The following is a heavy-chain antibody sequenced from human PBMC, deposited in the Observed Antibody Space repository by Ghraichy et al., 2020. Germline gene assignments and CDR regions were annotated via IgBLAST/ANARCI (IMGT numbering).Heavy chain of an antibody. J-gene: IGHJ4*02. V-gene: IGHV3-7*01. CDR2: IKQDGSEK. CDR3: ARSSGWVIDY. Sequence: LSLTYAASGFTLSDYWMNWVRQAPGKGPEWVAIIKQDGSEKHYVDSVEGRFTISRDNAENSLHLQMNSLRVEDTAVYYCARSSGWVIDYWGQGNLVTVSS. D-gene: IGHD2-21*01. CDR1: GFTLSDYW.